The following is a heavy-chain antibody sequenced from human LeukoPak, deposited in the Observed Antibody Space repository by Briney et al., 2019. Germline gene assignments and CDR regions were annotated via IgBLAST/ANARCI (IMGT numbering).Heavy chain of an antibody. D-gene: IGHD6-19*01. CDR3: AKGIYSSGWSYFDY. Sequence: GRSLRPSCAASGSTCSNAAMSWVRQAPGKGLEWVSTLSGSGITTYYADSVKGRFTISRDNSKNTLYLQMNSLRAEDTAVYCCAKGIYSSGWSYFDYWGHGTLVTVSS. J-gene: IGHJ4*01. CDR2: LSGSGITT. CDR1: GSTCSNAA. V-gene: IGHV3-23*01.